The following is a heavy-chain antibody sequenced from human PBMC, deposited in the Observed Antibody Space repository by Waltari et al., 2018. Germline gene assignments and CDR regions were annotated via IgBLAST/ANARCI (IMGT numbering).Heavy chain of an antibody. CDR3: AREFYYYDKVLDAFDI. V-gene: IGHV3-53*01. CDR1: RFTVSSNY. J-gene: IGHJ3*02. Sequence: EVQPVESGGGLIQPGGSLRLSCAASRFTVSSNYMSWVRQAPGKGLEWVSVIYSGGSTYYADSVKGRFTISRDNSKNTLYLQMNSLRAEDTAVYYCAREFYYYDKVLDAFDIWGQGTMVTVSS. D-gene: IGHD3-22*01. CDR2: IYSGGST.